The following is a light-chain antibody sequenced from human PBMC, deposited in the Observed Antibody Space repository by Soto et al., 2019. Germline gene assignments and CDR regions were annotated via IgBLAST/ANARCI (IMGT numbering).Light chain of an antibody. J-gene: IGKJ1*01. CDR3: QQYGRSPWT. CDR1: QSVSSNY. Sequence: EIVLTQSPGTLSLSPGVRATLSCRASQSVSSNYLAWYQQRPAQAPRLLIYGASSRATGIPDRFSGSGSGTDFTLTISRLEPEDFAVYYCQQYGRSPWTFGQGTKVEIK. V-gene: IGKV3-20*01. CDR2: GAS.